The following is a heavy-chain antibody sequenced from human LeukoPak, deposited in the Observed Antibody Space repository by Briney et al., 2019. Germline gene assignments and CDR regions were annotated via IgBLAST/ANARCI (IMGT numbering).Heavy chain of an antibody. CDR3: ARGKGIVATTFDY. J-gene: IGHJ4*02. CDR2: IYYSGST. CDR1: GGSISSYY. Sequence: PSETLSLTCTVSGGSISSYYWSWIRQPPGKGLEWIGYIYYSGSTNYNPSLKSRVTISVDTSKNQFSLKLSSVTAADTAVYYCARGKGIVATTFDYWGQGTLVTVSS. D-gene: IGHD5-12*01. V-gene: IGHV4-59*12.